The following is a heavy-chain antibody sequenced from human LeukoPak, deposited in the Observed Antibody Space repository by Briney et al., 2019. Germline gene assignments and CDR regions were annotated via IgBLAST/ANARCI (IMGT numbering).Heavy chain of an antibody. CDR1: GFTFSSYW. CDR2: IKQDGSEK. J-gene: IGHJ4*02. D-gene: IGHD3-10*01. V-gene: IGHV3-7*01. CDR3: AKDDAWLRFGE. Sequence: GGSLRLSCEASGFTFSSYWMSWVRQAPGKGLEWVANIKQDGSEKYYVDSVKGRFTISRDNAKNSLYLQMNSLRAEDTAVYYCAKDDAWLRFGEWSQGTLVTVSS.